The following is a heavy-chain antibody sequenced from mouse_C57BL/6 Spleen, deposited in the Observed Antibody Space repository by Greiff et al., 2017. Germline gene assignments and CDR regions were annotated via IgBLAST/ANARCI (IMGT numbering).Heavy chain of an antibody. CDR3: ARERLLYFDY. Sequence: QVQLKESGPELVKPGASVKISCKASGYAFSSSWMNWVKQRPGKGLEWIGRIYPGDGDPNYNGKFKGKATLTADKSSSTAYMQLSSLTSEDSAVYFCARERLLYFDYWGQGTTRTVSS. J-gene: IGHJ2*01. CDR1: GYAFSSSW. V-gene: IGHV1-82*01. CDR2: IYPGDGDP. D-gene: IGHD1-1*01.